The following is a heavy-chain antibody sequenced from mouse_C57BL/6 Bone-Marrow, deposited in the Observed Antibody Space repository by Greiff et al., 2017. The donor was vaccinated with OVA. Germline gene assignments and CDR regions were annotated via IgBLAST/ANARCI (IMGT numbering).Heavy chain of an antibody. D-gene: IGHD1-1*01. CDR3: ARETTVVGDYAMDY. J-gene: IGHJ4*01. V-gene: IGHV5-4*01. CDR2: ISDGGSYT. CDR1: GFTFSSYA. Sequence: EVKLVECGGGLVKPGGSLKLSCAASGFTFSSYAMSWVRQTPEKRLEWVATISDGGSYTYYPDNVKGRFTISRDNAKNNLYLQMSHLKSEDTAMYYCARETTVVGDYAMDYWGQGTSVTVSS.